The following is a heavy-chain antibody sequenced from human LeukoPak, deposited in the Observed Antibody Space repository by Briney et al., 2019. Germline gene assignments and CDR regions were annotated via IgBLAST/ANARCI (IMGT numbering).Heavy chain of an antibody. J-gene: IGHJ1*01. V-gene: IGHV4-38-2*01. D-gene: IGHD2-15*01. CDR2: IYYSGST. CDR1: GYSISSGYY. CDR3: ARQGYCSGGSCPRNAEYFQH. Sequence: SETLSLTCAVSGYSISSGYYWGWIRQPPGKGLEWIGSIYYSGSTYYNPSLKSRVTISVDTSKNQFSLKLSSVTAADTAVYYCARQGYCSGGSCPRNAEYFQHWGQGTLVTVSS.